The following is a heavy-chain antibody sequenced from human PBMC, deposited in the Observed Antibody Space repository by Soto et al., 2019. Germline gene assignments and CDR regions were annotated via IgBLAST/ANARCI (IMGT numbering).Heavy chain of an antibody. CDR2: IYWDGEK. CDR3: ARRQSIMIRGANAFDI. CDR1: GFSLITTGAG. V-gene: IGHV2-5*02. J-gene: IGHJ3*02. D-gene: IGHD3-10*01. Sequence: QITLKESGPTLVQPTQTLTLTCSFSGFSLITTGAGVGWIRQPPGKAPEWLALIYWDGEKRYSPALKSRLTITKYSSKNQVVLTMTNMDPVDTATYYCARRQSIMIRGANAFDIWGQGTFLSVSS.